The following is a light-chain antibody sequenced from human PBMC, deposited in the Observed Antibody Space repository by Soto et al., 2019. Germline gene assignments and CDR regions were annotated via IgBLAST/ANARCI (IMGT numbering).Light chain of an antibody. Sequence: EILMTQSPLTLSVSPGEGATLSCRASQNINSNLDWYQQRPGQAPRVLIYGASSRASGIPDRFSGSGSGTDFTLTINRLEPDDFAVYYCQQYKDWPPLTFGGGTRVESK. J-gene: IGKJ4*01. CDR3: QQYKDWPPLT. CDR1: QNINSN. CDR2: GAS. V-gene: IGKV3D-15*01.